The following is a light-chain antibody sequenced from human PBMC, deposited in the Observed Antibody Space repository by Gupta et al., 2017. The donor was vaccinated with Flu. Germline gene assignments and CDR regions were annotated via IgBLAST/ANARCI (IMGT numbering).Light chain of an antibody. CDR1: KSNTGKHD. J-gene: IGLJ3*02. CDR2: ENN. V-gene: IGLV1-51*02. CDR3: GTWDGSLSSGV. Sequence: KHTISGSGSKSNTGKHDVSEYQQLPVTPPQLLIYENNQPPYGLPDRFSGSKSGTSATLGISGRQTGDEADYYCGTWDGSLSSGVFGGGTKLTVI.